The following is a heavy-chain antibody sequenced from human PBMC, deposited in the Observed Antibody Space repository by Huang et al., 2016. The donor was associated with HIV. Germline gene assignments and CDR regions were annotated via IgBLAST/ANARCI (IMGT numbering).Heavy chain of an antibody. CDR2: INTKTGKP. CDR1: GYTFITFS. J-gene: IGHJ4*02. D-gene: IGHD3-9*01. CDR3: ARYRLTGTFLDS. Sequence: QVQLVQSGSELRKPGASVKVSCKASGYTFITFSLIWVRQAPGQGLEWMGWINTKTGKPTYAQGFTGRFVFSLDTTVNTAYLQISSLKTDDTAKYFCARYRLTGTFLDSWGQGTQVTVSS. V-gene: IGHV7-4-1*02.